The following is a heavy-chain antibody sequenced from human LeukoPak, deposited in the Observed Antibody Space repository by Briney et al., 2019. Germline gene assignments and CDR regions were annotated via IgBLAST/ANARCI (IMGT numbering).Heavy chain of an antibody. J-gene: IGHJ4*02. CDR2: IIPIFGTA. CDR3: ARGASFAGYSSGWSFDY. D-gene: IGHD6-19*01. V-gene: IGHV1-69*05. CDR1: GGTFSSYA. Sequence: ASVKVSCKASGGTFSSYAISWVRQAPGQGLEWMVGIIPIFGTANYAQKFQGRVTITTDESTSTAYMELSSLRSEDTAVYYCARGASFAGYSSGWSFDYWGQGTLVTVSS.